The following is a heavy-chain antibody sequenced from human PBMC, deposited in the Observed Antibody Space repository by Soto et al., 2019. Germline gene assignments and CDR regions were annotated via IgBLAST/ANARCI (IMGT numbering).Heavy chain of an antibody. V-gene: IGHV3-33*01. Sequence: QVQLVESGGGVVQPGRSLRLSCAASGFTFSSYGMQWVRQAPGKGLEWVAVIWYDGSNKYYADSMKGRFTISRDNSKNTLYLQMNSLRAEDTAVYYCARGNYSSSYYGVDVWGQGTTVTVSS. CDR1: GFTFSSYG. D-gene: IGHD6-13*01. CDR2: IWYDGSNK. CDR3: ARGNYSSSYYGVDV. J-gene: IGHJ6*02.